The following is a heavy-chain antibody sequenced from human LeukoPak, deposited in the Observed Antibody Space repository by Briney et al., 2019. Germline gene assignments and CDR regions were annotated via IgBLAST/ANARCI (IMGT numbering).Heavy chain of an antibody. CDR3: AREDSSSWYWFDP. V-gene: IGHV1-2*06. Sequence: ASVKVSCKASGYTFTGYYMHWVRQAPGQGLEWMGRINPNSGGTNYAQKFQGRVTMTRDTSISTAYMELSRLRSDDTAVYYCAREDSSSWYWFDPWGQGTLVTVSS. D-gene: IGHD6-13*01. CDR1: GYTFTGYY. CDR2: INPNSGGT. J-gene: IGHJ5*02.